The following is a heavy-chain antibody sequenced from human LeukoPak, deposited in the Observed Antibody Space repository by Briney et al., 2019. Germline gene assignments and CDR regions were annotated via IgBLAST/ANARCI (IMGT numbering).Heavy chain of an antibody. CDR3: ARGTTIFGVVIIPNWFDP. Sequence: SETLSLTCTVSGASIRSGDYYWSWIRQPPGKGLEWIGYIYYSGSTYYNPSLKSRVTISVDTSKNQFSLKLSSVTAADTAVYYCARGTTIFGVVIIPNWFDPWGQGTLVTVSS. V-gene: IGHV4-30-4*01. J-gene: IGHJ5*02. CDR1: GASIRSGDYY. D-gene: IGHD3-3*01. CDR2: IYYSGST.